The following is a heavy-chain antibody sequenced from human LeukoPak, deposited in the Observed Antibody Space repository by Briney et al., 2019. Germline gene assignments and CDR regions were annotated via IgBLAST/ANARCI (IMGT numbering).Heavy chain of an antibody. Sequence: PSETLSLTCTVSGYSISSGYYWGWIRQPPGKGLEWIGSIYHSGSTYYNPSLKSRVTISGDTSKNQFSLKLSSVTAADTAVYYCARHDSSGPYNAFDIWGQGTMVTVSS. J-gene: IGHJ3*02. CDR2: IYHSGST. V-gene: IGHV4-38-2*02. D-gene: IGHD3-22*01. CDR1: GYSISSGYY. CDR3: ARHDSSGPYNAFDI.